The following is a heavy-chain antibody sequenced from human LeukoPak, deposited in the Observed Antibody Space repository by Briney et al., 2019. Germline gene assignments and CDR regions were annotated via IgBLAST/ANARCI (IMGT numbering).Heavy chain of an antibody. CDR3: ARDFKDVSP. CDR2: IKTDGSDT. CDR1: GFTFSSYG. Sequence: GGSLRLSCAASGFTFSSYGMHWVRHAPGQGPVWVSGIKTDGSDTRYADSVKGRFTISRDNAKGTLYLQMNSLRAEDTAMYYCARDFKDVSPWGPGTLVTVSS. V-gene: IGHV3-74*01. J-gene: IGHJ5*02.